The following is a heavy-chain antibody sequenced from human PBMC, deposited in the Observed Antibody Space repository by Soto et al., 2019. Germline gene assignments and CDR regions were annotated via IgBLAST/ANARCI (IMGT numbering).Heavy chain of an antibody. CDR1: GGSISSGGYY. V-gene: IGHV4-31*03. Sequence: SETLSLTCTVSGGSISSGGYYWSWIRQHPGKGLEWIGYIYYSGSTYYNLSLKSRVTISVDTSKNQFSLKLSSVTAADTAVYYCARAGGDFGVVITDYYYYGMDVWGQGTTVTVSS. D-gene: IGHD3-3*01. CDR3: ARAGGDFGVVITDYYYYGMDV. CDR2: IYYSGST. J-gene: IGHJ6*02.